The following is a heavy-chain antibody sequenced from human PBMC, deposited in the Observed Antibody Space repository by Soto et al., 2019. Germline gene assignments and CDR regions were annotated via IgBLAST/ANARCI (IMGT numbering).Heavy chain of an antibody. Sequence: PAETLSLTCAVYGGSFSGYYWIWVRHAPGKGLEWIVEINHSGSTNYNPSLKSRVTISVDTSKNQFSLKLSSVTAADTAVYYCARGPSGYSGSNWFDPWGQGTLVTVSS. CDR2: INHSGST. CDR1: GGSFSGYY. D-gene: IGHD5-12*01. CDR3: ARGPSGYSGSNWFDP. J-gene: IGHJ5*02. V-gene: IGHV4-34*01.